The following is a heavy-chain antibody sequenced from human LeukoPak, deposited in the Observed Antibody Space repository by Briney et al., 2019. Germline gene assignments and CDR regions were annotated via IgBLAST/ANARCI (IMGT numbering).Heavy chain of an antibody. CDR1: GGSISSGDYY. CDR3: ARALSDDAFDI. CDR2: IYYSGST. Sequence: SETLSLTCTVSGGSISSGDYYWSWIRQPPGKGLEWIGYIYYSGSTYCNPSLKSRVTISVDTSKNQFSLKLSSVTAADTAVYYCARALSDDAFDIWGQGTMVTVSS. J-gene: IGHJ3*02. V-gene: IGHV4-30-4*01.